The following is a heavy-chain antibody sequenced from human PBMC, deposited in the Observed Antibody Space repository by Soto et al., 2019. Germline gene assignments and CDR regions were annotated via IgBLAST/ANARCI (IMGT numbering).Heavy chain of an antibody. V-gene: IGHV3-64*01. Sequence: EVQLAESGGGMVQPGGSLRLSCVASGFTFSSYDMHWVRQAPGKGLEYVSSISSNGGTTYYGNSVKGRFTISRDNSKNTLYLQMGSLRAEYMAVYYCVGRVSGNYDYWGQGPLVTVSS. J-gene: IGHJ4*02. CDR1: GFTFSSYD. CDR3: VGRVSGNYDY. D-gene: IGHD1-7*01. CDR2: ISSNGGTT.